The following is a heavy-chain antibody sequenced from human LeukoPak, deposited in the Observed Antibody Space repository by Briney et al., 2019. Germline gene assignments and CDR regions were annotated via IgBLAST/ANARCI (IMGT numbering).Heavy chain of an antibody. V-gene: IGHV5-51*01. CDR1: GYSFATYW. CDR2: NYPGDSDT. J-gene: IGHJ3*01. CDR3: ARRVSSSGFDAFDV. Sequence: GEPLKISCKGSGYSFATYWIGWVRQMPGKGLEWMGINYPGDSDTTYSPSFQGQVTMSADKSISTAYLQWSSLKASDTAMYYCARRVSSSGFDAFDVWGQGTMVTVSS. D-gene: IGHD5-12*01.